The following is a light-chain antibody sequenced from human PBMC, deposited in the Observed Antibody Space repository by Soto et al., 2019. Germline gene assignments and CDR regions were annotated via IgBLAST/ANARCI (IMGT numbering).Light chain of an antibody. Sequence: EIVMTQSPATQSVSPGERATLSCRASQSVSSNLAWYQQKPGQAPRLLIYDASNRATGIPARFSGSGSGTDFTLTISRLEPEDFAVYYCQQYGSSLPITFGQGTRLEIK. J-gene: IGKJ5*01. CDR1: QSVSSN. CDR2: DAS. V-gene: IGKV3-20*01. CDR3: QQYGSSLPIT.